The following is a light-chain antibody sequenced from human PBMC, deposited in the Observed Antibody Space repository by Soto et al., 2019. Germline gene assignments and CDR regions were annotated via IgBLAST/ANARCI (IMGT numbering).Light chain of an antibody. V-gene: IGKV3-20*01. CDR3: QEYGSSSMYT. J-gene: IGKJ2*01. CDR2: GTA. Sequence: EIVLTQSPGTLSMSPGERATLSCRASQNVRSNCLAWYQQKPGQAPRLLIYGTASRATGIPDRFSGSGSGTDFTLTISRLEPEDFAVYYCQEYGSSSMYTFGQGTKLEI. CDR1: QNVRSNC.